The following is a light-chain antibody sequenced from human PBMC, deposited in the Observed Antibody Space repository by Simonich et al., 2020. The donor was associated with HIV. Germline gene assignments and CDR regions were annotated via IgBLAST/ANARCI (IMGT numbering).Light chain of an antibody. CDR1: QNILYSSNNRHY. J-gene: IGKJ2*01. CDR2: WAS. CDR3: QQDYNLPMYT. V-gene: IGKV4-1*01. Sequence: DIVMTQSPDSLAVSLGEWATINCKSSQNILYSSNNRHYLAWYQQKPGQHPKLLIHWASTREAGVPDRFSGSGSGTDFTLTISSLQPEDFAVYYCQQDYNLPMYTFGQGTKLEIK.